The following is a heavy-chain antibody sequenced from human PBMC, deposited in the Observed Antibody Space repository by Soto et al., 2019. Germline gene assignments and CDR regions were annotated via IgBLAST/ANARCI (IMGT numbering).Heavy chain of an antibody. Sequence: GASLRLSCVTSGFTFSSFGMNWVRQAPGKGLEWVSYISYSGSIMRYADSVKGRFTISRDNAENSRYLQVHGLGAEATAVYYCVTDPKGGEITGTTYCWGRGSLVTVSS. D-gene: IGHD1-7*01. CDR1: GFTFSSFG. CDR3: VTDPKGGEITGTTYC. CDR2: ISYSGSIM. V-gene: IGHV3-48*01. J-gene: IGHJ4*01.